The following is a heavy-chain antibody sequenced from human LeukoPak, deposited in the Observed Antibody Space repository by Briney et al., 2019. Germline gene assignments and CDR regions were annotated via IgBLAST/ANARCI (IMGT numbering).Heavy chain of an antibody. J-gene: IGHJ4*02. D-gene: IGHD3-3*01. Sequence: GGSLRLSCAASGFTFSSYSMNWVRQAPGKGLEWVSSISSSSSYIYYADSVKGRFTISRDNAKNSLYLQMNSLRAEDTAVYYCAKGMGRAYYDFWSGNYWGQGTLVTVSS. CDR1: GFTFSSYS. V-gene: IGHV3-21*01. CDR2: ISSSSSYI. CDR3: AKGMGRAYYDFWSGNY.